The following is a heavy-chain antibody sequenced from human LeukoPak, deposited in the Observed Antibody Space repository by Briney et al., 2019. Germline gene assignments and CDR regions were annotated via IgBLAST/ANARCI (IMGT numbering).Heavy chain of an antibody. Sequence: PGGSLRLSCAASGFTFSTYGMHWVRQAPGKGLEWVTFIQYDGSNKYDADSVKGRFTISRDNSKNTLYLQMNSLRAEDTAVYYCAKTYYDFWSGSPGGYWGQGTLVTVSS. CDR2: IQYDGSNK. CDR1: GFTFSTYG. J-gene: IGHJ4*02. CDR3: AKTYYDFWSGSPGGY. D-gene: IGHD3-3*01. V-gene: IGHV3-30*02.